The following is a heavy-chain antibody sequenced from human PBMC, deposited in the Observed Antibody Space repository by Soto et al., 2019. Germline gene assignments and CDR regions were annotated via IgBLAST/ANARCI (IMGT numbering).Heavy chain of an antibody. CDR3: ATRYSSSWYWFDP. CDR1: GGSFSGYY. D-gene: IGHD6-13*01. Sequence: QVQLQQWGAGLLKPSETLSLTCAVYGGSFSGYYWSWIRQPPAKGLEWIGEINHSGSTNYNPSLKSRVTIAVDTSKNQFSLKLSSVTAADTAVYYCATRYSSSWYWFDPWGQGTLVTVSS. CDR2: INHSGST. J-gene: IGHJ5*02. V-gene: IGHV4-34*01.